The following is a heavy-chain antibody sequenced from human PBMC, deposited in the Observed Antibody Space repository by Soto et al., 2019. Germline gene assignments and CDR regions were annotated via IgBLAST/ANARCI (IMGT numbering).Heavy chain of an antibody. Sequence: GGSLRLSCSASGFTFSSYAMHWVRQAPGKGLEYVSAISSNGGSTYYADSVKGRFTISRDNAKNTLYLQMSSLRAEDTAVYYCVKEGHPYCSSTSSHFDCWGQGTLVSVAS. CDR1: GFTFSSYA. CDR2: ISSNGGST. V-gene: IGHV3-64D*06. D-gene: IGHD2-2*01. J-gene: IGHJ4*02. CDR3: VKEGHPYCSSTSSHFDC.